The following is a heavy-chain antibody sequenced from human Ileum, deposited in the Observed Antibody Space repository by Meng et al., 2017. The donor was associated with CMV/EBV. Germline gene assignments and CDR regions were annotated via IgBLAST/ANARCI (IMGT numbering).Heavy chain of an antibody. J-gene: IGHJ4*02. D-gene: IGHD3/OR15-3a*01. Sequence: GGSLRLSCAASGFTFASYAMNWVRQAPGKGLEWVAFISYDRSKKKYADSVTGRFTISRDTPKDTLYLELNSLKTDDTAIYYCARDKGTGAFDFWGQGSLVTVSS. V-gene: IGHV3-30*04. CDR1: GFTFASYA. CDR2: ISYDRSKK. CDR3: ARDKGTGAFDF.